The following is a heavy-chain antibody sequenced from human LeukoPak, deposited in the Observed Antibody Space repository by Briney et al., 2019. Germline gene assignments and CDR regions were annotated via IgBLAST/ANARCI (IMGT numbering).Heavy chain of an antibody. D-gene: IGHD3-10*01. CDR3: GDLGSAGTDH. J-gene: IGHJ4*02. Sequence: GGPLRLSCAASGFTFSPHYMDWVRQSPGQGPGWVGLIRNKADGYTTIYAASVKGRFTISRDDSKNSIYLQMDSLKTEDTAMYYCGDLGSAGTDHWGQGTLVTVSS. CDR2: IRNKADGYTT. V-gene: IGHV3-72*01. CDR1: GFTFSPHY.